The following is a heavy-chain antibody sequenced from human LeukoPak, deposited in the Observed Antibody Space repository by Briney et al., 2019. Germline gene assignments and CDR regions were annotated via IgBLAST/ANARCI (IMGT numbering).Heavy chain of an antibody. CDR1: GGSISSGSYY. CDR3: ARAEIVVVPAGAHYYYYMDV. J-gene: IGHJ6*03. V-gene: IGHV4-61*02. D-gene: IGHD2-2*01. Sequence: PSETLSLTCTVSGGSISSGSYYWSWIRQPAGKGLEWIGRIYTSGSTNYNPSLKSRVTISVDTSKNQFSLKLSSVTAADTAVYYCARAEIVVVPAGAHYYYYMDVWGKGTTVTVSS. CDR2: IYTSGST.